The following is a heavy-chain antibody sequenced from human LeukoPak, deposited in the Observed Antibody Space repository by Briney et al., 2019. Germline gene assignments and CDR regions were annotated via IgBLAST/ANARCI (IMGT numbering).Heavy chain of an antibody. J-gene: IGHJ4*02. CDR2: ISWNSGSI. CDR3: AKALGATDGAIDY. D-gene: IGHD1-26*01. CDR1: GFTFDDYA. Sequence: GRSLRLSCAASGFTFDDYAMHWVRQAPGKGLEWVSGISWNSGSIGYADSVKGRFTISRDNAKNSLYLQMNSLRAEDTALYYCAKALGATDGAIDYWGQGTLVTVSS. V-gene: IGHV3-9*01.